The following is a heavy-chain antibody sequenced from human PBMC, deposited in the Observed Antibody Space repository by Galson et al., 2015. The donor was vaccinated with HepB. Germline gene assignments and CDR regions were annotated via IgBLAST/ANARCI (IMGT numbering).Heavy chain of an antibody. J-gene: IGHJ3*02. CDR1: GYTFTTYW. CDR3: ARSIAVAGSTRAFDI. D-gene: IGHD6-19*01. Sequence: SGAEVKKPGESLKISCEGSGYTFTTYWIAWVRQMPGKGLEWMGTIYPGDSDTRYSPSFQGQVTISADKSISTAYLQWSSLKASDTAMYYCARSIAVAGSTRAFDIWGQGTMVTVSS. CDR2: IYPGDSDT. V-gene: IGHV5-51*03.